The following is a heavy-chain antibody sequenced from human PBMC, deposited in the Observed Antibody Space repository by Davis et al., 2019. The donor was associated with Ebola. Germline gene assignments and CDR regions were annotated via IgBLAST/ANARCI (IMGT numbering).Heavy chain of an antibody. CDR1: GDTLTSYA. J-gene: IGHJ4*02. D-gene: IGHD2-21*02. CDR2: IIPLFGTT. Sequence: SVKVSCKAVGDTLTSYAMTWVRQAPGQGLEWMGGIIPLFGTTNYAQKFRGRVMIIADKSTRIAYMELNSLTSEDTAVYYCARGPSVATAHYFDYWGQGTLVTVSS. V-gene: IGHV1-69*06. CDR3: ARGPSVATAHYFDY.